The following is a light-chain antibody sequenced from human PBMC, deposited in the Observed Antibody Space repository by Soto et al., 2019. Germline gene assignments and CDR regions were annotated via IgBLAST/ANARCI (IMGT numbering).Light chain of an antibody. CDR1: QSISNW. J-gene: IGKJ1*01. V-gene: IGKV1-12*02. Sequence: DIQMTQSPSSVSASPGDTVTLTCRASQSISNWLAWYQQKPGKAPKLLLNGASSLQSGVPPRFSGSGSGTDFTLTISSLQPEDFATYYCQQANSFPWTFGQGTKVEIK. CDR3: QQANSFPWT. CDR2: GAS.